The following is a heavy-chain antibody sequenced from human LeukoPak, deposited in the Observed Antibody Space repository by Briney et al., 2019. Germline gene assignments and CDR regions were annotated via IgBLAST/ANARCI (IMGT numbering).Heavy chain of an antibody. J-gene: IGHJ3*02. V-gene: IGHV3-23*01. D-gene: IGHD1-7*01. CDR2: ISGSGGST. CDR3: AKDGPRDWDYVAFFDAFDI. CDR1: GFTFSSYA. Sequence: GGSLRLSCAASGFTFSSYAMSWVRQAPGKGLEWVSAISGSGGSTYYADSVKGRFTISRDNSKNTLYLQMNSLRAEDTAVYYCAKDGPRDWDYVAFFDAFDIWGQGTMVTVSS.